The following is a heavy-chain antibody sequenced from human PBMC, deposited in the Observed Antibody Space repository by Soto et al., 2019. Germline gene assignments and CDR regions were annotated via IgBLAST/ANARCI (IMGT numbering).Heavy chain of an antibody. Sequence: SETLSLTCAVSGGSISSSNWWSWVRQPPGKGLEWIGEIYHSGSTNYNPSLKSRVTISVDKSKNQFSLKLSSVTAADTAVYYCARELPQRRGRNMDVWGQGTTVTVSS. CDR3: ARELPQRRGRNMDV. CDR1: GGSISSSNW. J-gene: IGHJ6*02. V-gene: IGHV4-4*02. CDR2: IYHSGST. D-gene: IGHD3-16*01.